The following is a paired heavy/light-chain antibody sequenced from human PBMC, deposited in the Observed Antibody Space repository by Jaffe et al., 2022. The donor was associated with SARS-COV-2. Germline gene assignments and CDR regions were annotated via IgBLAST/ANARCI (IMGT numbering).Heavy chain of an antibody. CDR1: GGSISRSVYY. Sequence: QLQLQESGPGQVKPSETLSLTCTVSGGSISRSVYYWGWIRQPPGKGLEWIGSIYYSGSAYYNPSLKSRVTISVDTSENQFSLKLSSVTAADTAVYYCARHGGGYYYGSGSYYFDSWGQGTLVTVSS. D-gene: IGHD3-10*01. V-gene: IGHV4-39*01. J-gene: IGHJ4*02. CDR2: IYYSGSA. CDR3: ARHGGGYYYGSGSYYFDS.
Light chain of an antibody. Sequence: QSALTQPASVSGSPGQSITISCTGTSSDVGGYNYVSWYQQHPGKAPKLMISDVSNRPSGVSNRFSGSKSGNTASLTISGLQAEDEADYFCSSYTSSSTYVFGTGTKVTVL. J-gene: IGLJ1*01. V-gene: IGLV2-14*01. CDR2: DVS. CDR1: SSDVGGYNY. CDR3: SSYTSSSTYV.